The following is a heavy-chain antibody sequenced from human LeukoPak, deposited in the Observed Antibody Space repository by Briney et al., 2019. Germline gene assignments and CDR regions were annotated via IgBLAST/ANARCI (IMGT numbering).Heavy chain of an antibody. CDR2: TSDDGSNK. D-gene: IGHD3-22*01. V-gene: IGHV3-30*04. J-gene: IGHJ4*02. Sequence: GRSLRLSCAASGFTFSTYAMHWVRQAPGKGLEWVAVTSDDGSNKYYADSVKGRFTISRDNSKNTLYLQMNSLRAEDTAVYYCARDYGYDSSGFLWGQGTLVTVSS. CDR3: ARDYGYDSSGFL. CDR1: GFTFSTYA.